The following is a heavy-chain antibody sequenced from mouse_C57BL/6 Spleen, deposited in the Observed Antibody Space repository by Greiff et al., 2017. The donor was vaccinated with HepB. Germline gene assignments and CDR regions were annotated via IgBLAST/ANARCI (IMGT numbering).Heavy chain of an antibody. CDR3: ARKRGDYAMDY. V-gene: IGHV1-31*01. CDR1: GYSFTGYY. J-gene: IGHJ4*01. CDR2: IYPYNGVS. Sequence: VHVKQSGPELVKPGASVKISCKASGYSFTGYYMHWVKQSHGNILDWIGYIYPYNGVSSYNQKFKGKATLTVDKSSSTAYMELRSLTSEDSAVYYCARKRGDYAMDYWGQGTSVTVSS.